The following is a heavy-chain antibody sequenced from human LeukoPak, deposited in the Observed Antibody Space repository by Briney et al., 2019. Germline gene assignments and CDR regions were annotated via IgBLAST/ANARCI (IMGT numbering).Heavy chain of an antibody. CDR2: IYHSGST. J-gene: IGHJ4*02. Sequence: PSETLSLTCTVSGYSISSGYYWGWIRQPPGKGLEWIGSIYHSGSTYYNPSLKSRVTISVDTSKNQFSLKLSSVTAADTAVYYCARVVKVGGYFDWLRPGGDVAPYYFDYWGQGTLVTVSS. D-gene: IGHD3-9*01. V-gene: IGHV4-38-2*02. CDR1: GYSISSGYY. CDR3: ARVVKVGGYFDWLRPGGDVAPYYFDY.